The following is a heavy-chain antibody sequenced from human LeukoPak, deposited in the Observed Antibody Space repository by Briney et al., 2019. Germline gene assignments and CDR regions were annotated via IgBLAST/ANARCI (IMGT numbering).Heavy chain of an antibody. D-gene: IGHD2-2*01. CDR3: ARAYCSSTSCYPPLFDP. J-gene: IGHJ5*02. V-gene: IGHV3-21*01. CDR2: ISSSSSYI. CDR1: GFTFSSYS. Sequence: GGSLRLSCAASGFTFSSYSMNWVRQAPGKGLEWVSSISSSSSYIYYVDSVKGRFTISRDNAKNSLYLQMNSLRAEDTAVYYCARAYCSSTSCYPPLFDPWGQGTLVTVSS.